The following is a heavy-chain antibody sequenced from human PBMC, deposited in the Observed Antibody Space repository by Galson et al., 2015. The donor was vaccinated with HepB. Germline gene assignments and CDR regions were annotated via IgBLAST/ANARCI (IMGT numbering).Heavy chain of an antibody. J-gene: IGHJ4*02. Sequence: SLRLSCAASGFTFSSYSMNWVRQAPGKGLEWVSSISSSSSYIYYADSVKGRFTISRDNAKNSLYLQMNSLRAEDTAVYYCARTRRSSTPRYYFDYWGQGTLVTVSS. CDR1: GFTFSSYS. CDR3: ARTRRSSTPRYYFDY. V-gene: IGHV3-21*01. CDR2: ISSSSSYI. D-gene: IGHD2-2*01.